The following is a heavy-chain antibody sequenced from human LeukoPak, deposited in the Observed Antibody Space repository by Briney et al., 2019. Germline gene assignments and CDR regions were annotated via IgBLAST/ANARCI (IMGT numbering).Heavy chain of an antibody. V-gene: IGHV4-59*01. CDR3: ARALPSSGSSSDVFDY. CDR1: GGSISSYY. J-gene: IGHJ4*02. CDR2: IYYSGST. Sequence: SETLSLTCTVSGGSISSYYWSWIRQPPGKGLEWIGYIYYSGSTNYNPSLKSRVTISVDTSKNQFSLKLSSVTAAGTAVYYCARALPSSGSSSDVFDYWGQGTLVTVSS. D-gene: IGHD6-19*01.